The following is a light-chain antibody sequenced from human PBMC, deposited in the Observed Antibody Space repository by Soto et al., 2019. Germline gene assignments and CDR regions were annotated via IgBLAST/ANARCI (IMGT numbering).Light chain of an antibody. Sequence: ETLLTQSPCTLSLSPGDRATLSCGTSQSVSSRYLAWYQQKPGQPPRLLIYGASTRATGIPARFTGSGSGTEFTLTISSLQYEDFAAYYCQQYNNWPPITFGQGTRLEIK. CDR3: QQYNNWPPIT. V-gene: IGKV3-15*01. CDR2: GAS. J-gene: IGKJ5*01. CDR1: QSVSSRY.